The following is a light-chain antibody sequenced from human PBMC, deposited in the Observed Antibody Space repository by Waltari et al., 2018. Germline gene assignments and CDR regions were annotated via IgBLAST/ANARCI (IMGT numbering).Light chain of an antibody. CDR3: QHNYGTPWT. Sequence: DIQMTQSPSSLSASVGDRVTITCRASENVNNYLNWYQQKPGKAPKLLIYKASTLQSGVPSRVSGSGSGTDYTFTISSLQSEDVATYYCQHNYGTPWTFGQGTKVEIK. CDR1: ENVNNY. CDR2: KAS. V-gene: IGKV1-39*01. J-gene: IGKJ1*01.